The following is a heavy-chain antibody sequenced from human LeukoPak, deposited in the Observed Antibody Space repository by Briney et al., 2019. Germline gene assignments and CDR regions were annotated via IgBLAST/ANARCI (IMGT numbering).Heavy chain of an antibody. J-gene: IGHJ4*02. CDR3: AKGEIVVVTAYFDY. CDR2: ISYDGSNK. CDR1: GFTFSSYG. D-gene: IGHD3-22*01. V-gene: IGHV3-30*18. Sequence: GRSLRLSCAASGFTFSSYGMHWVRQAPGKGLEWVAVISYDGSNKDYADSVKGRFTISRDNSKNTLYLQMNSLRAEDTAVYYCAKGEIVVVTAYFDYWGQGTLVTVSS.